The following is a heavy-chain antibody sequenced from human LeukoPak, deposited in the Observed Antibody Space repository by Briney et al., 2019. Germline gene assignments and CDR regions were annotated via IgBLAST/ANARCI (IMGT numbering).Heavy chain of an antibody. CDR2: ISSSSSTI. D-gene: IGHD2/OR15-2a*01. CDR1: GGTFSSYA. CDR3: ARDFSIDY. J-gene: IGHJ4*02. Sequence: GSSVKVSCKASGGTFSSYAISWVRQAPGKGLEWVSYISSSSSTIYYADSVKGRFTISRDNAKNSLYLQMNSLRAEDTAVYYCARDFSIDYWGQGTLVTVSS. V-gene: IGHV3-48*04.